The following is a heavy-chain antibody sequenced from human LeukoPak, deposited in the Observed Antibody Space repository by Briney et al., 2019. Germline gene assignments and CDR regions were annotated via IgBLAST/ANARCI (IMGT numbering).Heavy chain of an antibody. Sequence: ASVKVSCKASGYTFTSYYMHWVRQAPGQGLEWMGIINPSGGSTSYAQKFQGRVTMTRGTSTSTAYMELSSLRSEDTAVYYCARARRGRYCSSTSCSRWFDPWGQGTLVTVSS. V-gene: IGHV1-46*01. J-gene: IGHJ5*02. D-gene: IGHD2-2*01. CDR3: ARARRGRYCSSTSCSRWFDP. CDR2: INPSGGST. CDR1: GYTFTSYY.